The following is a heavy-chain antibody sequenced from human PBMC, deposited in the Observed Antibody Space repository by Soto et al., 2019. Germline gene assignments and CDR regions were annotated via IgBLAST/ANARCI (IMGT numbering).Heavy chain of an antibody. D-gene: IGHD5-18*01. CDR2: IKQDGSEK. V-gene: IGHV3-7*03. J-gene: IGHJ6*02. CDR3: AREGTAMVKGPDYSYYGMDV. CDR1: GFTFSSYW. Sequence: PGGSLRLSCAASGFTFSSYWMSWVRQAPGKGLEWVANIKQDGSEKYYVDSVKGRFTISRDNAKNSLYLQMNSLRAEDTAVYYCAREGTAMVKGPDYSYYGMDVWGQGTTVTGYS.